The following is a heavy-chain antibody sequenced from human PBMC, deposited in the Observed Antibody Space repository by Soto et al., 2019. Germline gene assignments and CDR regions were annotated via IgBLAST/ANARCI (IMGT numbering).Heavy chain of an antibody. CDR3: ARDGAPQWQDASQI. V-gene: IGHV2-26*01. CDR2: IFPNDEK. CDR1: GFSLRNARMG. Sequence: QVTLKESGPVLVKPTETLTLTCTVSGFSLRNARMGVSWIRQPPGKALEWLAHIFPNDEKSYSTYLKSRLTIPTDISKSQGVLTMTNIDPVDTATYYCARDGAPQWQDASQIWGQGTMLTVS. J-gene: IGHJ3*02. D-gene: IGHD6-19*01.